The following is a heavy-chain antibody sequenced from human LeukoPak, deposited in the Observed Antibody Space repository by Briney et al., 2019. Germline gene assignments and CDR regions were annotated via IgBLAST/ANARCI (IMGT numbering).Heavy chain of an antibody. V-gene: IGHV1-3*01. CDR1: GYTLTSYA. D-gene: IGHD6-19*01. J-gene: IGHJ4*02. Sequence: GASVKVSCKASGYTLTSYARHWGRQPPGQRLGWMGWINAGNGNTKYSQKFQGRVTITRDTSASTAYMELSSLRSEDTAVYYCARDQEWLVRAPGYWGQGTLVTVSS. CDR3: ARDQEWLVRAPGY. CDR2: INAGNGNT.